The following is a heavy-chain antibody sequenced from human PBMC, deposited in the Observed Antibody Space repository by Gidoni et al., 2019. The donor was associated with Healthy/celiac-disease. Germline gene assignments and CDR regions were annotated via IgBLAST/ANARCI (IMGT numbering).Heavy chain of an antibody. Sequence: QITLKESGPTLVKPTQTLTLTCTFSGFSLSTSGVGVGWIRQPPGKALEWLALIYWDDDKRYSPSLKSRLTITKDTSKNQVVLTMTNMDPVDTATYYCAHRRGWGLYCSGGSCWEYFDYWGQGTLVTVSS. CDR1: GFSLSTSGVG. J-gene: IGHJ4*02. V-gene: IGHV2-5*02. CDR2: IYWDDDK. CDR3: AHRRGWGLYCSGGSCWEYFDY. D-gene: IGHD2-15*01.